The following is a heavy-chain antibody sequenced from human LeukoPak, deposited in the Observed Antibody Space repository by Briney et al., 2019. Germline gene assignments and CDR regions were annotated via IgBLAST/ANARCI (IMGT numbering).Heavy chain of an antibody. CDR3: ARAVAGRVDY. CDR2: ISSSSSYI. J-gene: IGHJ4*02. CDR1: GFTFSSYS. V-gene: IGHV3-21*04. D-gene: IGHD6-19*01. Sequence: PGGSLRLSCAASGFTFSSYSMNWVRQAPGKGLEWVSSISSSSSYIYYADSVKGRFTISRDNAKNSLYLQMNSLRAEDTALYYCARAVAGRVDYWGQGTLVTVSS.